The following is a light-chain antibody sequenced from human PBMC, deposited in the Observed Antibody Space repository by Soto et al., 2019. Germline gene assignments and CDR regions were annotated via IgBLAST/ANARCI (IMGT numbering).Light chain of an antibody. J-gene: IGKJ2*01. CDR2: GAS. CDR3: QQYNGWPPYT. V-gene: IGKV3-15*01. Sequence: EIVMRQSPATLSVSPWMRATLSCRASQSIASKLAWYQQKPGQAPRLLIYGASTTATGIPARFSGSGSGTEFTLTISSLQCEDFAVYYCQQYNGWPPYTFGQGTKLEMK. CDR1: QSIASK.